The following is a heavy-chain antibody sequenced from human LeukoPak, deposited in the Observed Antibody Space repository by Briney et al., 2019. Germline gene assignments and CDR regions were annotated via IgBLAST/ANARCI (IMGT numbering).Heavy chain of an antibody. D-gene: IGHD2-15*01. Sequence: DSVKGRLTISRDNSKNTLYLQMNSLRAEDTAVYYCAKDKGGPFDYWGQGTLVTVSS. J-gene: IGHJ4*02. CDR3: AKDKGGPFDY. V-gene: IGHV3-23*01.